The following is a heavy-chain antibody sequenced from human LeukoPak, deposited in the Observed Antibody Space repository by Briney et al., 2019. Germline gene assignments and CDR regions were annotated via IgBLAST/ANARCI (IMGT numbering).Heavy chain of an antibody. Sequence: GSSVKVSCKASGGTFSSYAISWVRQAPGQGLEWMGGIIPIFGTANYAQKFQGRVTITADKSTSTAYMELSSPRSEDTAVYYCAKGYCSSTSCVVFDYWGQGTLVTVSS. D-gene: IGHD2-2*01. V-gene: IGHV1-69*06. CDR2: IIPIFGTA. CDR3: AKGYCSSTSCVVFDY. CDR1: GGTFSSYA. J-gene: IGHJ4*02.